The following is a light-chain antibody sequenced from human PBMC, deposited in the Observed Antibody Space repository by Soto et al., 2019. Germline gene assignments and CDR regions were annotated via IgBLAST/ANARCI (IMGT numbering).Light chain of an antibody. V-gene: IGLV2-23*01. CDR2: EGS. Sequence: QSALTQPASVSGSPGQSITISCTGTSSDVGSYNLVSWYQQHPGKAPKLMIYEGSEWPSGVSNRFSGSKSGNTASLTISGLQAEDEAEYYCCSYAGSRTYVFGTGTKVTVL. CDR3: CSYAGSRTYV. CDR1: SSDVGSYNL. J-gene: IGLJ1*01.